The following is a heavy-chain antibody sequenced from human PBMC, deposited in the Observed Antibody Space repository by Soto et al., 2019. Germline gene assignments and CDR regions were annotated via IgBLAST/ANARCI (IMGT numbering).Heavy chain of an antibody. J-gene: IGHJ4*02. CDR3: AKDPLSFIAVYYFDY. CDR2: ISGSGGST. V-gene: IGHV3-23*01. Sequence: SGGSLRLSCAASGFTFSSYAMSWVRQAPGKGLEWVSAISGSGGSTYYADSVKGRFTISRDNSKNTLYLQMNSLRAEDTAVYYCAKDPLSFIAVYYFDYWGQGTLVTVSS. D-gene: IGHD6-19*01. CDR1: GFTFSSYA.